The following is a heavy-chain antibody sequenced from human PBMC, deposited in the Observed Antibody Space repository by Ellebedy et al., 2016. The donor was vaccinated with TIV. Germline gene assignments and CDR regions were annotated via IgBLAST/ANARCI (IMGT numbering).Heavy chain of an antibody. CDR2: IDWVGDE. CDR1: GFSLANIIMG. D-gene: IGHD3-10*01. V-gene: IGHV2-70*11. J-gene: IGHJ6*02. CDR3: ARSSMVRGEGWYFGMDV. Sequence: SGPTLVKPKETLTLTCTVSGFSLANIIMGVSWIRQPPGKALEWLARIDWVGDENYSTSLKTRLIISKDTSKNQVVLKMTNMDPVDTATYYCARSSMVRGEGWYFGMDVWGQGTTVIVSS.